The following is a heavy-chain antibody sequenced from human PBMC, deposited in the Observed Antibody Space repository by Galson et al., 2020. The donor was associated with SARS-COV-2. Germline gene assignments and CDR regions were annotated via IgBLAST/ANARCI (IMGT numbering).Heavy chain of an antibody. Sequence: GGSLRLSCPASGFPFADSAMLWVPQPPGKALDWVSGVSSTLPSMDYANSVTCRSSISRDNAKNLLYLQMNSLRREDTAVYYCVRGRRATAMRFYHLAYWGQGILVTVSS. CDR3: VRGRRATAMRFYHLAY. CDR2: VSSTLPSM. J-gene: IGHJ4*02. D-gene: IGHD5-18*01. CDR1: GFPFADSA. V-gene: IGHV3-9*01.